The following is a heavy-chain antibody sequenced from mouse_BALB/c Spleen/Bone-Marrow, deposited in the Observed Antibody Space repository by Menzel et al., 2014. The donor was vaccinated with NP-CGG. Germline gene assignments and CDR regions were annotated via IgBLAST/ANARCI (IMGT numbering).Heavy chain of an antibody. CDR3: ASYRYGWYFDV. Sequence: VQLKQSGAELVKPGASVKLSCTASGFNIKDTYLHWVKQRPEQGLDWIGRIDPAIFTKYDPKFQGKATITADTSSNTAYLHLSSLTYEDTAVYYCASYRYGWYFDVWGAGTTVTISS. D-gene: IGHD2-14*01. CDR1: GFNIKDTY. V-gene: IGHV14-3*02. CDR2: IDPAIFT. J-gene: IGHJ1*01.